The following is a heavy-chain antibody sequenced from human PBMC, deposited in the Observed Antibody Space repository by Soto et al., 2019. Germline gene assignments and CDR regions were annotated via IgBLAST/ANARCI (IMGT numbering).Heavy chain of an antibody. Sequence: EQLVESGGGLVQPGGSLRLSCAASGFKLSNYWMSWVRQAPGKGLEWVANINQDGSQKYFVGSVKGRCTISRDNAKNSVYLQMDSLTTEDTAMYFCTRAVAAGGSLWGLGTQVTVSS. J-gene: IGHJ4*02. D-gene: IGHD6-19*01. CDR1: GFKLSNYW. CDR3: TRAVAAGGSL. CDR2: INQDGSQK. V-gene: IGHV3-7*01.